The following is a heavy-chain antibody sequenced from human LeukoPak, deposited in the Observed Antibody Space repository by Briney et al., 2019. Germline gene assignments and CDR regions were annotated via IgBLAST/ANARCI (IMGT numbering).Heavy chain of an antibody. CDR1: GFTFNSYH. V-gene: IGHV3-21*01. CDR2: ITSSSSYT. CDR3: ARDPYFGELSPHVYYWYMDV. D-gene: IGHD3-10*01. J-gene: IGHJ6*03. Sequence: PGGSLRLSCAASGFTFNSYHMNWVRQAPGKGLEWVSSITSSSSYTYYAESAKGRFTISRDNAENSLYLQMNSLRAEDTAVYYCARDPYFGELSPHVYYWYMDVWGKGTTVTISS.